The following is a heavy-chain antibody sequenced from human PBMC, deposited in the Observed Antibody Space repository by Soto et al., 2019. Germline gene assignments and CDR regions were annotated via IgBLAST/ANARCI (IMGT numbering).Heavy chain of an antibody. Sequence: GGSLRLSCAASGFTFSSYGMHWVRQAPGKGLEWVAVISYDGSNKYYADSVKGRFTISRDNSKNTLYLQMNSLRAEDTAVYYCAKGPFRGIAARRWPDYWGQGTLVTVSS. D-gene: IGHD6-6*01. CDR3: AKGPFRGIAARRWPDY. V-gene: IGHV3-30*18. CDR2: ISYDGSNK. CDR1: GFTFSSYG. J-gene: IGHJ4*02.